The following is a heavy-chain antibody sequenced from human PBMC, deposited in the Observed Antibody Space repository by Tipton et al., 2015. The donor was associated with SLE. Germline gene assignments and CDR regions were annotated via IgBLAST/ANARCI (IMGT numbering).Heavy chain of an antibody. CDR3: ARDIPLGDFWSGAYFDY. V-gene: IGHV1-18*01. Sequence: QLVQSGAEVKKPGASVKVACKASGYTFTSYGISWVRQAPGQGLEWMGWISAYNGNTNYAQKLQGRVTMTTDTSTSTAYMELRSLRSDDTAVYYCARDIPLGDFWSGAYFDYWGQGPLVTVSS. J-gene: IGHJ4*02. CDR2: ISAYNGNT. CDR1: GYTFTSYG. D-gene: IGHD3-3*01.